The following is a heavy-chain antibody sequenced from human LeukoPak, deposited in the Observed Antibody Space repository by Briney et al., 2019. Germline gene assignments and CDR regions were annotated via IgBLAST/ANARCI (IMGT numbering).Heavy chain of an antibody. J-gene: IGHJ4*02. D-gene: IGHD4-17*01. Sequence: SETLSLTCTVSGGSISSSSYYWGWIRQPPGKGLEWIGSIYYSGSTYYNPSLKSRVTISVDTSKNQFSLKLSSVTAADTAVYYCARYGRSNFDYWGQGTLVTVSS. CDR2: IYYSGST. CDR3: ARYGRSNFDY. CDR1: GGSISSSSYY. V-gene: IGHV4-39*07.